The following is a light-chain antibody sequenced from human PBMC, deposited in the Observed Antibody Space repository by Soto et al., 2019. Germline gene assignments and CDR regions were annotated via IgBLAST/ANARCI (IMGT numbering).Light chain of an antibody. Sequence: QSVLPQHASVSGSPGQSITISCTGTSSDVGGYNYVSWYQQHPGKAPKLMIYEVSNRPSGVSNRFSGSKSGNTASLTISGLQAEDEADYYCSSYTSSSTRVFGTGTKVTVL. J-gene: IGLJ1*01. CDR2: EVS. V-gene: IGLV2-14*01. CDR3: SSYTSSSTRV. CDR1: SSDVGGYNY.